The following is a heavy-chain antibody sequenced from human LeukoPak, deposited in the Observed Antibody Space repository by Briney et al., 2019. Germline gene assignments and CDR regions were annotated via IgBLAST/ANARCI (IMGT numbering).Heavy chain of an antibody. Sequence: GGSLRLSCAASGFTFSSYEMDWVRRAPGKGLEWVSYIGSSGGSRYYADSVKGLFTSSRDNAKNSLYLQMNSLRVEDTAVYYCAREDGDAFDIWGQGTVVSVSS. CDR3: AREDGDAFDI. D-gene: IGHD5-24*01. CDR1: GFTFSSYE. J-gene: IGHJ3*02. CDR2: IGSSGGSR. V-gene: IGHV3-48*03.